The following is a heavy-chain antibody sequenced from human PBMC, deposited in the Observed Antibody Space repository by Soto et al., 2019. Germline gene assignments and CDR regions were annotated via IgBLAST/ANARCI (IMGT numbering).Heavy chain of an antibody. J-gene: IGHJ3*01. CDR2: VSYSGRT. V-gene: IGHV4-59*03. D-gene: IGHD2-21*02. Sequence: ETLSLTFTVSGGSINNYYWNWIRQPQGKGLEWIGYVSYSGRTNYNPSLKSRVNMLVDKSKNQFSLNLTSVNAAETAVYYCARLQSTVVTARDVGGQGTMVTV. CDR3: ARLQSTVVTARDV. CDR1: GGSINNYY.